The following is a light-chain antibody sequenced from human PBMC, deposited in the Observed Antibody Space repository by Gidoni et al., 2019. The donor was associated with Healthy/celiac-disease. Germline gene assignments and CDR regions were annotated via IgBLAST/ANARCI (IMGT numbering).Light chain of an antibody. CDR2: AAS. J-gene: IGKJ5*01. Sequence: DIQMTQSPSSLSASVGDRVTITCRASQSISSYLNWYQQKPGKAPKLLIYAASSLQSGVPSRFSGSGSWTDFTLTISSLQPEDFATYYCQQSYSTPLITFGQXTRLEIK. CDR3: QQSYSTPLIT. CDR1: QSISSY. V-gene: IGKV1-39*01.